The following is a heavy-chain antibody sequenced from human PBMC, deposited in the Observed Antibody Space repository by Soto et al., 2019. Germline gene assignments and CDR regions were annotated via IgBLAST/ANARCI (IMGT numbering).Heavy chain of an antibody. CDR1: GGTFSSYA. CDR2: IIPIFGTA. V-gene: IGHV1-69*13. J-gene: IGHJ6*02. CDR3: ARGELLLRRYCYGMDV. D-gene: IGHD3-22*01. Sequence: ASVKVSCKASGGTFSSYAISWVRQAPGQGLEWMGGIIPIFGTANYAQKFQGRVTITADESTSTAYMELSSLRSEDTAVYYCARGELLLRRYCYGMDVWGQGTTVTVSS.